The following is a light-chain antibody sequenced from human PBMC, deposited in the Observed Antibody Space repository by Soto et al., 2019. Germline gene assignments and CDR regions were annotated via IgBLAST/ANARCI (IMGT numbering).Light chain of an antibody. CDR1: QSISSN. V-gene: IGKV3-20*01. CDR2: GAS. J-gene: IGKJ1*01. CDR3: QQYGSSGT. Sequence: EIVLTQSPGTLSLSPGERATLSCRASQSISSNLAWYQQEPGQAPRLLTYGASTRATGIPARFSGSGSGTDFTLTISRLEPEDFAVYYCQQYGSSGTFGQGTKVDIK.